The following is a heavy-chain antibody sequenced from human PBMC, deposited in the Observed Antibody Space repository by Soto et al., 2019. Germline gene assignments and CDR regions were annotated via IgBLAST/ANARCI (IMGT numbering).Heavy chain of an antibody. V-gene: IGHV4-59*02. CDR2: IYDSGST. D-gene: IGHD4-17*01. J-gene: IGHJ4*02. CDR1: GGSVSSYY. Sequence: SETLSLTCTVSGGSVSSYYWSWIRQPPGKGLEWIGYIYDSGSTNYNPSLKSRVTISVDTSKNQFSLKLSSVTAADTAVYFCARDYGDNSGYFDYWGQGTLVTVSS. CDR3: ARDYGDNSGYFDY.